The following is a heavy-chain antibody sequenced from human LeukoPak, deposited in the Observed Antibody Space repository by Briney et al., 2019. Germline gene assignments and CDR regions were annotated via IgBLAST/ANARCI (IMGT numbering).Heavy chain of an antibody. Sequence: GGPLRLSCAASGFTFSSYSMNWVPQAPGKGREWVAVIWYDGSNENYGESVKGRFTISRDNSNNTLYLQMNSLRDEDTAVYYCARGNYEGGHYFDYWGQGTLVTVSS. D-gene: IGHD1-7*01. CDR1: GFTFSSYS. V-gene: IGHV3-33*08. CDR3: ARGNYEGGHYFDY. J-gene: IGHJ4*02. CDR2: IWYDGSNE.